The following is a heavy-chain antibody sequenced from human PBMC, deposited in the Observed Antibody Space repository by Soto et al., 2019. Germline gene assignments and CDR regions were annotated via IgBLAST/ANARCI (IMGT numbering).Heavy chain of an antibody. D-gene: IGHD6-13*01. J-gene: IGHJ4*02. CDR2: IYPGDSYT. Sequence: GESLKISCKGSGYSFTSYWIGWVRQMPGKGLEWMGIIYPGDSYTRYSPSFQGQVTISADKSISTAYLQWSSLKASDTAMYYCARNLILYSSSWYESGFDYWGQGTLVTVSS. CDR1: GYSFTSYW. V-gene: IGHV5-51*01. CDR3: ARNLILYSSSWYESGFDY.